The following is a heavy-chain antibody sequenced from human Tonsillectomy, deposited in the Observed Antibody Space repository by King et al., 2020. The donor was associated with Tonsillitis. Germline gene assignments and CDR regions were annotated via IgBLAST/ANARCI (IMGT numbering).Heavy chain of an antibody. CDR3: TKDPDYYDSSTS. Sequence: VQLVESGGALVQPGRSLRLSFAASGFSFDDYALHWVRQAPGKGLEWGSGISWNSGTIGFADSLKGRFTISRDNAKNFLYLQMNSRRVGDTALYYCTKDPDYYDSSTSWGQGTLVTVSS. V-gene: IGHV3-9*01. CDR2: ISWNSGTI. D-gene: IGHD3-22*01. J-gene: IGHJ4*02. CDR1: GFSFDDYA.